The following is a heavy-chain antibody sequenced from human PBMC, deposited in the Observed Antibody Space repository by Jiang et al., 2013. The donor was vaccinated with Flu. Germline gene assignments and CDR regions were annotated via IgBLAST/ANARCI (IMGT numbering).Heavy chain of an antibody. CDR3: ARDQFTTTVTTYFDY. Sequence: FSSYAISWVRQAPGQGLEWMGGIIPIFGIANYAQKFQGRVTITADESTSTAYMELSSLRSEDTAVYYCARDQFTTTVTTYFDYWGQGTLVTVSS. CDR1: FSSYA. D-gene: IGHD4-17*01. V-gene: IGHV1-69*01. J-gene: IGHJ4*02. CDR2: IIPIFGIA.